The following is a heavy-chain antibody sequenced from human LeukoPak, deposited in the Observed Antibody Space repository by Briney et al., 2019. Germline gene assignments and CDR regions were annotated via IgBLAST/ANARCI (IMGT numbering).Heavy chain of an antibody. D-gene: IGHD3-22*01. Sequence: GGSLRLSCAASGFTFSSYAMSWVRQAPGKGLEWVSAISGSGGSTYYADSVKGRFTISRDNPKNTLYLQMNSLRAEDTAIYYCAKAGNYYDSSGYFDYWGQGTLVTVSS. V-gene: IGHV3-23*01. CDR2: ISGSGGST. CDR3: AKAGNYYDSSGYFDY. J-gene: IGHJ4*02. CDR1: GFTFSSYA.